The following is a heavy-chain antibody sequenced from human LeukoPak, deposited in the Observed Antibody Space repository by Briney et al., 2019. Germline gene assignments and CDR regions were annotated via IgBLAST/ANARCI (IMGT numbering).Heavy chain of an antibody. CDR1: GFTFNSYA. CDR2: ISSSSSTI. Sequence: PGGSLRLSCAASGFTFNSYAMNWVRQAPGKGLEWVSYISSSSSTIYYADSVKGRFTISRDNAKNSLYLQMNSLRDEDTAVYYCARDFQPLRNYYYYGMDVWGQGTTVTVSS. CDR3: ARDFQPLRNYYYYGMDV. J-gene: IGHJ6*02. V-gene: IGHV3-48*02.